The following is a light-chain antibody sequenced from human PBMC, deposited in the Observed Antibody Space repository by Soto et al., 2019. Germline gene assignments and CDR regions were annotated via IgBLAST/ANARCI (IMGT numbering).Light chain of an antibody. Sequence: QLVLTQPPSASGTPGQRVNISCSGSSSNIGSNYVYWYRQFPGTAPKLLIQRNNQRPSGVPARFSGSKSGTSASLAISGLRSEDEADYYSGGWDDSLSGPVFGGGTKVTVL. CDR2: RNN. J-gene: IGLJ2*01. CDR3: GGWDDSLSGPV. V-gene: IGLV1-47*01. CDR1: SSNIGSNY.